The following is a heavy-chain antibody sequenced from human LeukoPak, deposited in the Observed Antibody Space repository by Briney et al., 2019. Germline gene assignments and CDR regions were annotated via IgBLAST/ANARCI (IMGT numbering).Heavy chain of an antibody. J-gene: IGHJ4*02. D-gene: IGHD3-3*01. CDR3: APRYYDFWSGYFDY. CDR1: GFTFSSYA. V-gene: IGHV3-23*01. CDR2: ISGGST. Sequence: GGSLRLSCAASGFTFSSYAMSWVRQAPGKGLEWVSAISGGSTYYADSVKGRFTISRDNSKNTVYLQMNSLRAEDTAVYYCAPRYYDFWSGYFDYWGQGTLVTVSS.